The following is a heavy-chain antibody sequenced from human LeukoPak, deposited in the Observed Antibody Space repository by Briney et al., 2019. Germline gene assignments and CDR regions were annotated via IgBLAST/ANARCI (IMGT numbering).Heavy chain of an antibody. CDR2: IYPGDSDT. CDR1: GSSLTSYW. J-gene: IGHJ6*03. D-gene: IGHD2-2*01. V-gene: IGHV5-51*01. CDR3: ARDRADYCSSTTCYSGYMDV. Sequence: GESLKISCEGSGSSLTSYWIGWVRQLPGKGLEWMGIIYPGDSDTRYSPSFQGQVTISADKSISTAYLQWSSLKASDTAMYYCARDRADYCSSTTCYSGYMDVWGKGTTVTISS.